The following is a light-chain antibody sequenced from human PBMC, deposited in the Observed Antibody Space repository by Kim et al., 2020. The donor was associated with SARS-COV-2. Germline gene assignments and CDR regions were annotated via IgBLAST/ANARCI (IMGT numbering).Light chain of an antibody. CDR3: NSWDSNDNVV. CDR2: GKN. Sequence: SSELTQDPAVSVALGQTVRITCQGDSLRSYYATWYQQKPGQAPILVIYGKNNRPSGIPDRFSGSSSGNTTSLTITGAQAGEEADYYCNSWDSNDNVVFCG. V-gene: IGLV3-19*01. J-gene: IGLJ2*01. CDR1: SLRSYY.